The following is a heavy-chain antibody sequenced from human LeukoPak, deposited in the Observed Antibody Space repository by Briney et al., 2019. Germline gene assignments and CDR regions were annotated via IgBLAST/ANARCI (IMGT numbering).Heavy chain of an antibody. D-gene: IGHD3-22*01. Sequence: KPSETLSLTCAVYGGSFSGYYWSWIRQPPGKGLEWIGEINHSGSTNYNPSLKSRVTISVDTSKNQFSLKLSSVTAADTAVYYCARHDSSGYYGYYYYGMDVWGQGTTVTVSS. CDR2: INHSGST. V-gene: IGHV4-34*01. CDR3: ARHDSSGYYGYYYYGMDV. CDR1: GGSFSGYY. J-gene: IGHJ6*02.